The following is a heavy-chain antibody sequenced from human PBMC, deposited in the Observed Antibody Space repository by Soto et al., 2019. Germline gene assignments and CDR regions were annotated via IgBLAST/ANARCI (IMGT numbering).Heavy chain of an antibody. D-gene: IGHD3-16*01. CDR2: ISYEGSNK. V-gene: IGHV3-30*18. CDR3: AKDLGAERYGMDV. Sequence: QVQLVESGGGVVQPGRSLRLSCAASGFTFSSYGMHWVRQAPGKGLEWVAVISYEGSNKYYADSVKGRFTISRDNSKNTLYLQMNSLRAEDTAVYYCAKDLGAERYGMDVWGQGTTVTVSS. CDR1: GFTFSSYG. J-gene: IGHJ6*02.